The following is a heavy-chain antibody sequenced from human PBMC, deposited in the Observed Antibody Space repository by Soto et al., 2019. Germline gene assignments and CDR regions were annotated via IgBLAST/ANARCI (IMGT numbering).Heavy chain of an antibody. CDR3: ARGFGGNSDY. J-gene: IGHJ4*02. V-gene: IGHV4-34*01. CDR2: INHSGST. Sequence: QVQLQQWGAGLLKPSETLSLTCAVYGGSFSGYYWSWIRQPPGKGLEWIGEINHSGSTNYNPSLKSRVTISEDTSKNQFSLKLSSVTAADTAVYYCARGFGGNSDYWGQGTLVTVSS. D-gene: IGHD2-21*02. CDR1: GGSFSGYY.